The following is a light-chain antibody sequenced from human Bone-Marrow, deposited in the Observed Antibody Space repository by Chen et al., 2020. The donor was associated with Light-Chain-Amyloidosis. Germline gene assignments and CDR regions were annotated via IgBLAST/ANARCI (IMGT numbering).Light chain of an antibody. CDR3: QVWDRSSDRPV. CDR1: YIASTS. Sequence: SYVLTHPSSVSVAPGQTATIACGGNYIASTSVYWYQQTPGQAPLLVVYDDSDRPSGIPERLSGSNSGNTATLTISRVEAGDEADYYCQVWDRSSDRPVFGGGTKLTVL. CDR2: DDS. V-gene: IGLV3-21*02. J-gene: IGLJ3*02.